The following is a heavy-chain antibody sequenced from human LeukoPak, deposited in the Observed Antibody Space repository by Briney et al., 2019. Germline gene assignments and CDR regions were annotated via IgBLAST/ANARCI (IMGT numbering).Heavy chain of an antibody. CDR2: INPSGGST. D-gene: IGHD3-16*01. CDR3: ARDWSLGGSYANNWFDP. V-gene: IGHV1-46*01. CDR1: GYTFTSYY. Sequence: ASVKVSCKASGYTFTSYYMHWVQQAPGQGLEWMGIINPSGGSTSYAQKFQGRVTMTRDTSTGTVYMELSSLRSEDTAVYYCARDWSLGGSYANNWFDPWGQGTLVTVSS. J-gene: IGHJ5*02.